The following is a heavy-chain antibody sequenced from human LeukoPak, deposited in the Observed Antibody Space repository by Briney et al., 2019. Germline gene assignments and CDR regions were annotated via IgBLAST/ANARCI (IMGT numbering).Heavy chain of an antibody. D-gene: IGHD1-26*01. CDR3: ARSGIRVVGATNFDY. CDR2: INPNSGGT. CDR1: GYTFTGYY. J-gene: IGHJ4*02. V-gene: IGHV1-2*06. Sequence: ASVKVSCKASGYTFTGYYMHWVRQAPGQGLEWMGRINPNSGGTNYAQKLQGRVTMTRDTSISTAYMELSRLRSDDTAVSYCARSGIRVVGATNFDYWGQGTLVTVSS.